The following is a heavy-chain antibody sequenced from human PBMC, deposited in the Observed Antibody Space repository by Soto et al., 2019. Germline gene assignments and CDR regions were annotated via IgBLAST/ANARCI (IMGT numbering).Heavy chain of an antibody. J-gene: IGHJ5*02. CDR3: ARGGYSSSWYSGGSVWFDP. CDR2: INPNSGGT. D-gene: IGHD6-13*01. V-gene: IGHV1-2*04. Sequence: ASVKVSCKASGYTFTGYYMHWVRQAPGQGLEWMGWINPNSGGTNYAQKFQGWVTMTRDTSISTAYMELSRLRSDDTAVYYCARGGYSSSWYSGGSVWFDPWGQGTLVTVSS. CDR1: GYTFTGYY.